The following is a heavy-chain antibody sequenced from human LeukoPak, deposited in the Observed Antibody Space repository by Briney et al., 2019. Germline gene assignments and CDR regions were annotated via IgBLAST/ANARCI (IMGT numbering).Heavy chain of an antibody. Sequence: PGRSLRLSCAASRFTFSSYGMHWLRQAPGKGLEWLTTIWYDGSNEYYVDSVRGRFTISRDNSKNTLCLQMNSLRAEDTAVYYCARETGICATPNSCHDASDIWGQGTMVTVSS. CDR3: ARETGICATPNSCHDASDI. J-gene: IGHJ3*02. D-gene: IGHD2-15*01. CDR1: RFTFSSYG. V-gene: IGHV3-33*01. CDR2: IWYDGSNE.